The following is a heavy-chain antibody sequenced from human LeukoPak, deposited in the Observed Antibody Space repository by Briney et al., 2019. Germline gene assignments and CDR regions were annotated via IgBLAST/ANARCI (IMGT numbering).Heavy chain of an antibody. D-gene: IGHD3-16*01. CDR3: ARGRLLGVFLDY. Sequence: SVKVSCKASGGTFNSYAISWVRQALGQGLEWMGGIIPIFGTANYAQKFQGRVTITTDESTSTAYMELSSLRSEDTAVYYCARGRLLGVFLDYWGQGTLVTVSS. CDR1: GGTFNSYA. V-gene: IGHV1-69*05. J-gene: IGHJ4*02. CDR2: IIPIFGTA.